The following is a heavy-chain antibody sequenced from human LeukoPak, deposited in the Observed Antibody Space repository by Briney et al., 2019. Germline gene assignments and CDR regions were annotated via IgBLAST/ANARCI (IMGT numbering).Heavy chain of an antibody. J-gene: IGHJ4*02. Sequence: HPGGSLRLSCAASGFSFSTYGMHWVRQAPGKGLEWVAFIRYDGSNKYYADSVKGRFTISRDNSKNTVYLQMNSLRAEDSAVYFCAKDRYNDYVGPQDYWGQGTLVTVSS. CDR1: GFSFSTYG. V-gene: IGHV3-30*02. D-gene: IGHD4/OR15-4a*01. CDR2: IRYDGSNK. CDR3: AKDRYNDYVGPQDY.